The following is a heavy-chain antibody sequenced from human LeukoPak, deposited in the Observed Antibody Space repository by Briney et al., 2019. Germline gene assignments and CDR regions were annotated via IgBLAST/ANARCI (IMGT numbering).Heavy chain of an antibody. V-gene: IGHV4-59*01. Sequence: SETLSLTCSVSGGSISSYYWSWIRQPPGKGLEWIGYIYYSGNTNYNPSLKSRVTISVDTSKNQFSLKLSSVTAADTAVYYCARESTLAYYYGMDVWGQGTTVTVSS. J-gene: IGHJ6*02. CDR1: GGSISSYY. D-gene: IGHD2-2*01. CDR2: IYYSGNT. CDR3: ARESTLAYYYGMDV.